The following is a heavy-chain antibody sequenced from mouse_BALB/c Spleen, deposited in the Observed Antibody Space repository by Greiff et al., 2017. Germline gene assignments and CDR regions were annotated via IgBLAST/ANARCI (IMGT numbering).Heavy chain of an antibody. J-gene: IGHJ2*01. CDR2: INPDSSTI. V-gene: IGHV4-1*02. CDR3: ARPGGARAYYFDY. CDR1: GFDFSRYW. D-gene: IGHD3-1*01. Sequence: EVKLMESGGGLVQPGGSLKLSCAASGFDFSRYWMSWVRQAPGKGLEWIGEINPDSSTINYTPSLKDKFIISRDNAKNTLYLQMSKVRSEDTALYYCARPGGARAYYFDYWGQGTTLTVSS.